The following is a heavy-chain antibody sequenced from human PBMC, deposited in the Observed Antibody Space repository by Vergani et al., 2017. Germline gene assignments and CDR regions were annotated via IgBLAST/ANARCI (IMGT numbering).Heavy chain of an antibody. Sequence: QVQLQESGPGLVKPSETLSLTCAVSGYSISSGYYWGWIRQPPGKGLEWIGSIYQSGSTYYNPSLKSRVTISVDTSKNQFSLKLSSVTAADTAVYYCARQLNHIRQQLRWFDPWGQGTLVTVSS. CDR3: ARQLNHIRQQLRWFDP. J-gene: IGHJ5*02. D-gene: IGHD6-13*01. CDR1: GYSISSGYY. V-gene: IGHV4-38-2*01. CDR2: IYQSGST.